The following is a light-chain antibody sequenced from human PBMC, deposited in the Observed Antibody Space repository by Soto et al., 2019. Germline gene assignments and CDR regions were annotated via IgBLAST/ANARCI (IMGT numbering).Light chain of an antibody. CDR2: TNT. Sequence: QYVLTQPPSASETPGQRVTISCSGSSSNIGSNTVNWYQQLPGTAPKLLIYTNTQRPSGVPDRFSGSKSGTSASLAISGLQSEDEADYYCAAWDDSLNGVVFGGGTKLTVL. CDR3: AAWDDSLNGVV. J-gene: IGLJ2*01. V-gene: IGLV1-44*01. CDR1: SSNIGSNT.